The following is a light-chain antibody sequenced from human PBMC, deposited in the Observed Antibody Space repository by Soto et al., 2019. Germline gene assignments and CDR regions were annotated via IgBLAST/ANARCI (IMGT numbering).Light chain of an antibody. CDR1: QSVYNN. V-gene: IGKV3-15*01. CDR2: GAS. Sequence: EIVLTQSPGTLSLSPGERATLSCRASQSVYNNLAWYQQKPGQAPRLLIYGASTRATGIPARFSGSGSGTEFTVTVSSLQSEDFAVYFGQRYNNWPPVTFGPGTKVD. CDR3: QRYNNWPPVT. J-gene: IGKJ3*01.